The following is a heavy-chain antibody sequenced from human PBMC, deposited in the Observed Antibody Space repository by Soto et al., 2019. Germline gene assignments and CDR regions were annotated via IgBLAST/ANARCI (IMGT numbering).Heavy chain of an antibody. CDR1: GFTFGDYA. D-gene: IGHD4-17*01. CDR2: IRSKAYGGPT. Sequence: GGSLRLSCTASGFTFGDYAMRWFRQAPGKGLEWVGFIRSKAYGGPTEYAASVKGRFTISRDDSKSIAYLQMNSLKTEDTAVYYCTSDHDYGDDGADYWGQGTLVTVSS. V-gene: IGHV3-49*03. CDR3: TSDHDYGDDGADY. J-gene: IGHJ4*02.